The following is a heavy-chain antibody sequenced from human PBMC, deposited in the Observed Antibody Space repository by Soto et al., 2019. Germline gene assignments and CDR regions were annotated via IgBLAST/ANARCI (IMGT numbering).Heavy chain of an antibody. CDR1: GYTFTGYY. CDR2: INPNSGGT. D-gene: IGHD1-1*01. Sequence: QVQLVQSGAEVKKPGASVKVSCKASGYTFTGYYMHWVRQAPGQGLEWMGWINPNSGGTNYAQKFQGWVTMTRDTSISTAYMELSRLRSDDTAVYYCASSNGLDPGSRANKTYGMDVWGQGTTVTVSS. J-gene: IGHJ6*02. CDR3: ASSNGLDPGSRANKTYGMDV. V-gene: IGHV1-2*04.